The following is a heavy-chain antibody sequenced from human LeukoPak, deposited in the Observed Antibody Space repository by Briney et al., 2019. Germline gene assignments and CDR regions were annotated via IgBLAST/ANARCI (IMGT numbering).Heavy chain of an antibody. V-gene: IGHV3-74*01. CDR1: GFTFSSYW. CDR2: INSDGSST. J-gene: IGHJ4*02. CDR3: ASHRLTRSPLDY. D-gene: IGHD4/OR15-4a*01. Sequence: PGGSLRLSCAASGFTFSSYWMHWVRQAPGKGLVWVSRINSDGSSTSYAASVQGRFTISRDNDKNTLYLQMNSLRAEDTAVYYCASHRLTRSPLDYWGQGTLVTVSS.